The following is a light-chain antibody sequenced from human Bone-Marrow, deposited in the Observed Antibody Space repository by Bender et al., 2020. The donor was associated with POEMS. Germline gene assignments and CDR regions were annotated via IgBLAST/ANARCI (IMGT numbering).Light chain of an antibody. CDR1: NIGTKS. V-gene: IGLV3-21*02. CDR2: DDS. Sequence: SYALTQPPSVSVAPGQTARITCGGDNIGTKSVHWYQQKPGQAPVLVVYDDSARPSGIPGRFSGSNSGNEATLTISRVEAGDEAVYWCQIWDATSYVFGSGTKVSVL. CDR3: QIWDATSYV. J-gene: IGLJ1*01.